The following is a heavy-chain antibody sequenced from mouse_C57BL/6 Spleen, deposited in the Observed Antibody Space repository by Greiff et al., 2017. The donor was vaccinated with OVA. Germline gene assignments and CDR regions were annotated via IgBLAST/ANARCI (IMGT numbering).Heavy chain of an antibody. J-gene: IGHJ4*01. Sequence: EVQLQQSGPELVKPGASVKISCKASGYTFTDYYMNWVKQSHGKSLEWIGDINPNNGGTSYNQKFKGKATLTVDKSSSTAYMELRSLTSEGSAVYYCARADYYAMDYWGQGTSVTVSS. CDR3: ARADYYAMDY. V-gene: IGHV1-26*01. CDR2: INPNNGGT. CDR1: GYTFTDYY.